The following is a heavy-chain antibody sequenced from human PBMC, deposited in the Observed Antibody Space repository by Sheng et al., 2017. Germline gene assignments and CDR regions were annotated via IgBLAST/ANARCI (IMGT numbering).Heavy chain of an antibody. Sequence: QVQLQQWGAGLLKPSETLSLTCAVCGGSFSGYYWSWIRQPPGKGLEWIGEINHSGSTNYNPSLKSRVTISVDTSKNQFSLKLSSVTAADTAVYYCARVAHRIDYWGQGTLVTVSS. CDR2: INHSGST. CDR3: ARVAHRIDY. J-gene: IGHJ4*02. V-gene: IGHV4-34*01. CDR1: GGSFSGYY.